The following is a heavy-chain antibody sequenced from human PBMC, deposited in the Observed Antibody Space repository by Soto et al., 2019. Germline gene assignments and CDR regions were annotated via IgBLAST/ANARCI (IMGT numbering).Heavy chain of an antibody. CDR2: ISGSGGST. CDR3: AKDPKYSGDYFSEYFQH. CDR1: GFTFSSYA. V-gene: IGHV3-23*01. Sequence: EVQLLESGGGLVQPGGSLRLSCAASGFTFSSYAMSWVRQAPGKGLEWVSAISGSGGSTYYADSVKGRFTISRDNSKNTLYLQMNSLRAEDTAVYYCAKDPKYSGDYFSEYFQHWGQGTLVTVSS. D-gene: IGHD4-17*01. J-gene: IGHJ1*01.